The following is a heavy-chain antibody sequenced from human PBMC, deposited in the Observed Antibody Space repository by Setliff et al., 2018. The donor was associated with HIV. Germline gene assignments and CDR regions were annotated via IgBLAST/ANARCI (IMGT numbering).Heavy chain of an antibody. CDR1: GYAFSESG. V-gene: IGHV1-3*01. Sequence: ASVKVSCKASGYAFSESGIHWMRQAPGQRLEWMGWISGDNSNRKYSQKFQGRVTITRDISASTVYLDLSRLRSEDTAVYSCARDKGGQFFFYYMDVWSRGTAVTVSS. J-gene: IGHJ6*03. CDR3: ARDKGGQFFFYYMDV. D-gene: IGHD3-16*01. CDR2: ISGDNSNR.